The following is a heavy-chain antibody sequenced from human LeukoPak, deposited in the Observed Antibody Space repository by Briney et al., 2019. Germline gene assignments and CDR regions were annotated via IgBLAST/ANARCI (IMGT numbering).Heavy chain of an antibody. CDR3: GGFGLDLQKNCFDP. CDR2: IYPGDSDT. CDR1: GYSFTIYW. J-gene: IGHJ5*02. D-gene: IGHD3/OR15-3a*01. Sequence: GESLKISCKGSGYSFTIYWIGWVRQMPGKGLEWMGIIYPGDSDTRYSPSFQGQDTIPADTSISTHYLRWRRLKASATALYFCGGFGLDLQKNCFDPWGQGTLVTVSP. V-gene: IGHV5-51*01.